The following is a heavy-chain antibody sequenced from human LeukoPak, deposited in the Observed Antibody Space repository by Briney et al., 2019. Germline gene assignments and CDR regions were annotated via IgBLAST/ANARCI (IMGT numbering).Heavy chain of an antibody. D-gene: IGHD3-3*01. CDR3: ARSRDYDFWSGYSNFDY. V-gene: IGHV1-69*13. Sequence: SVKVSCKASGGTFISYAISWVRQAPGQGLEWMGGIIPIFGTANYAQEFQGRVTITADESTSTAYMELSSLRSEDTAVYYCARSRDYDFWSGYSNFDYWGQGTLVTVSS. J-gene: IGHJ4*02. CDR1: GGTFISYA. CDR2: IIPIFGTA.